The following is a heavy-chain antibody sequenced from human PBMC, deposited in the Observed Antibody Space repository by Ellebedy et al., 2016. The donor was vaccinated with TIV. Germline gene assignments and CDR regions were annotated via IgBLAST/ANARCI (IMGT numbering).Heavy chain of an antibody. Sequence: ASVKVSCXASGYTFTGYYMHWVRQAPGQGLEWMGWINPNSGGTNYAQKFQGRVTMTTDTSTSTAYMELRSLRSDDTAVYYCARDSLVAFDIWGQGTMVTVSS. CDR1: GYTFTGYY. J-gene: IGHJ3*02. D-gene: IGHD1-26*01. CDR3: ARDSLVAFDI. V-gene: IGHV1-2*02. CDR2: INPNSGGT.